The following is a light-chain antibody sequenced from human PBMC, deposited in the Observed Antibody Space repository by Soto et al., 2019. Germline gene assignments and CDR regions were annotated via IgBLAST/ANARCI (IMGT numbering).Light chain of an antibody. V-gene: IGLV1-40*01. J-gene: IGLJ2*01. Sequence: QSVLTQPPSVSGAPGQRVTISCTGSSSNIGAGYDVHWYQQLPGTAPKLLIHGNSNRPSGVPDRFSGSKSGTSASLAITGLQAEDEADYYCPSYDSSLRVVVFGGGTQLTVL. CDR1: SSNIGAGYD. CDR3: PSYDSSLRVVV. CDR2: GNS.